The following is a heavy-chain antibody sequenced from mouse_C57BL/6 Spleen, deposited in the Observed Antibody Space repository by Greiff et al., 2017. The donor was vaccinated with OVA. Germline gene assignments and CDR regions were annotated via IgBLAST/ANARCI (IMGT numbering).Heavy chain of an antibody. CDR1: GYTFTSYW. Sequence: QVQLKESGAELVMPGASVKLSCKASGYTFTSYWMHWVKQRPGQGLEWIGEIDPSDSYTNYNQKFKGKSTLTVDKSSSTAYMQLSSLTSEDSAVYYCARAHYYGSSYYFDVWGTGTTVTVSS. J-gene: IGHJ1*03. V-gene: IGHV1-69*01. CDR2: IDPSDSYT. CDR3: ARAHYYGSSYYFDV. D-gene: IGHD1-1*01.